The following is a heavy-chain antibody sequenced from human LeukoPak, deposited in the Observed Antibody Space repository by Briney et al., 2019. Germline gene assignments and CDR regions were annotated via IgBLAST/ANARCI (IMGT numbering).Heavy chain of an antibody. D-gene: IGHD4-11*01. V-gene: IGHV4-61*02. J-gene: IGHJ5*02. CDR1: GGSISSGSYY. CDR2: IYTSGST. Sequence: SETLSLTCTVSGGSISSGSYYWSWIRQPAGKGLEWIGRIYTSGSTNYNPSLKSRVTISVDTSKNQFSLKLSSVTAADTAVYYCARDPSPVTTIAWFDPWGQGTLVTVSS. CDR3: ARDPSPVTTIAWFDP.